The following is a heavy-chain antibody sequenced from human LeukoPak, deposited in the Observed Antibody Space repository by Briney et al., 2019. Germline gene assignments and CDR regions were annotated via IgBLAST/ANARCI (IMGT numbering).Heavy chain of an antibody. D-gene: IGHD6-13*01. Sequence: GDSDTRYSPSFQGQVTISADKSISTAYLQWSSLKASDTAMYYCARDTTAGRGSYYYYGMDVWGQGTTVTVSS. CDR3: ARDTTAGRGSYYYYGMDV. CDR2: GDSDT. J-gene: IGHJ6*02. V-gene: IGHV5-51*01.